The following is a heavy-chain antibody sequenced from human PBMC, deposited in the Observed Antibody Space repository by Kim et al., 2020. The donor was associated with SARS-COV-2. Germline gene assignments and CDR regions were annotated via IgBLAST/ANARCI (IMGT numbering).Heavy chain of an antibody. J-gene: IGHJ4*02. Sequence: GGSLRLSCVVSGFTVSRTWLSWVRQAPGKGLEWVGRIKSKSDGETADYAAPVRGRFTFSRDDSKETVYLHMSSLKTDDTGLYFCATGGGTMDFWGRGTLV. CDR2: IKSKSDGETA. CDR1: GFTVSRTW. CDR3: ATGGGTMDF. V-gene: IGHV3-15*01. D-gene: IGHD1-1*01.